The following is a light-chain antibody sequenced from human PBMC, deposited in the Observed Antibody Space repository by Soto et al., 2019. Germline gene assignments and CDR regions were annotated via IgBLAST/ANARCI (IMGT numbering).Light chain of an antibody. CDR3: CSHAGSYTYV. V-gene: IGLV2-11*01. CDR2: DVT. CDR1: SSDVGGYNY. J-gene: IGLJ1*01. Sequence: QSVLTQPRSVSGSPGQSLTISCTGTSSDVGGYNYVSWYQQHPGKVPKLMIYDVTKRPSGVPDRFSGSKSGNTASLTISGLQFEDEADYYCCSHAGSYTYVFGTGTKVTVL.